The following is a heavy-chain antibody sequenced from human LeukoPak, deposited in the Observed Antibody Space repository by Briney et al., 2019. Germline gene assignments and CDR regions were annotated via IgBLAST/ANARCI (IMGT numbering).Heavy chain of an antibody. J-gene: IGHJ4*02. D-gene: IGHD5-18*01. CDR3: TRAGRGYSYGGYFDY. Sequence: GGSLRLSCTASGFTFGDYAMSWVRQAPGKGLEWVGFIRSKAYGGTTEYAASVKGRFTISRDDSKSIAYLQMNSLKTEDTAVYYCTRAGRGYSYGGYFDYWGQGILVTVSS. CDR2: IRSKAYGGTT. V-gene: IGHV3-49*04. CDR1: GFTFGDYA.